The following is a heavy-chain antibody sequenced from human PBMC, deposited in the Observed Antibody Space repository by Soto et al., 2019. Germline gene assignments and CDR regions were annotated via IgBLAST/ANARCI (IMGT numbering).Heavy chain of an antibody. CDR2: ISAYSGNT. D-gene: IGHD2-21*02. CDR3: ARDGLAYCGGDCYSGFDY. V-gene: IGHV1-18*04. CDR1: GYTFTSYG. J-gene: IGHJ4*02. Sequence: QVQLVQSGAEVKKPGASVKVSCKASGYTFTSYGISWVRQAPGQGLEWMGWISAYSGNTNYAQKLQGRVTMTTDTSTSTAYSELRSLRSDDTAVYYCARDGLAYCGGDCYSGFDYWGQGTLVTVSS.